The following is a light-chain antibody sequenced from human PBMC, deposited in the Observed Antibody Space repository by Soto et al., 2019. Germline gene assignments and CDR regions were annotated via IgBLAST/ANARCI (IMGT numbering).Light chain of an antibody. Sequence: DIQITQSPSTLPASAAHRVNVTFGSSQSIRCLLAWYQEKAGKAPKLLIYKASLLETGVPSRFSGSGSGTEFTLTISSLQTDDFGTYYCKQYNSHPWTFGKWTKVDIK. CDR3: KQYNSHPWT. V-gene: IGKV1-5*03. CDR2: KAS. CDR1: QSIRCL. J-gene: IGKJ1*01.